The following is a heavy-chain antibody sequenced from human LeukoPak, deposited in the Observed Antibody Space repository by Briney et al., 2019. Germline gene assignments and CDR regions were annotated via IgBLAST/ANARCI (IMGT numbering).Heavy chain of an antibody. D-gene: IGHD3-10*01. CDR2: INHSGST. CDR1: VGFFSGYY. CDR3: ARQKITMVRGVNDNWFDP. V-gene: IGHV4-34*01. J-gene: IGHJ5*02. Sequence: SETLSLTCAVYVGFFSGYYWSWLPQPPGMGLEWIGEINHSGSTNYNPSLKTRVTISVDTSKNQFSLKLSSVTAADTAVYYCARQKITMVRGVNDNWFDPWGQGTLVTVSS.